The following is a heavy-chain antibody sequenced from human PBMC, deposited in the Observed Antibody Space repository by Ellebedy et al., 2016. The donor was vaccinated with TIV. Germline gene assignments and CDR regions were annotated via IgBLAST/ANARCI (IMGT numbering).Heavy chain of an antibody. CDR3: ARGYYGSGGAGMDV. D-gene: IGHD3-10*01. V-gene: IGHV4-34*01. Sequence: MPSETLSLTCAVYGGSFSGYYWSWIRQPPGKGLEWIGEIYQSANTHYNPSLKRRVTVSAETSKNQLSLKLKSVTAADTAVYYCARGYYGSGGAGMDVWGQGTPVTVS. CDR2: IYQSANT. J-gene: IGHJ6*02. CDR1: GGSFSGYY.